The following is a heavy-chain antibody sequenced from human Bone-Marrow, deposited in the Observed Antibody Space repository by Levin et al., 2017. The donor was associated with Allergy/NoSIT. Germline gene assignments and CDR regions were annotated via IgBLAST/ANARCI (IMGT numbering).Heavy chain of an antibody. D-gene: IGHD3-10*01. Sequence: SETLSLTCSVSGGSISNYYWSWIRQSPEKGLEWIGSFFYSGTTNYNPSLESRVTVSLDTSRTQFSLKLISVTAADTAVYFCARGSAFRGLLNDWGQGTLVTVSS. J-gene: IGHJ4*02. CDR2: FFYSGTT. CDR3: ARGSAFRGLLND. V-gene: IGHV4-59*01. CDR1: GGSISNYY.